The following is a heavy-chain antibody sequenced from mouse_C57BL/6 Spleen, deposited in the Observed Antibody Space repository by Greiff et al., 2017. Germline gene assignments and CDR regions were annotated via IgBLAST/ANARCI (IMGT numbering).Heavy chain of an antibody. Sequence: EVKLVESGGGLVKPGGSLKLSCAASGFTFSSYAMSWVRQTPEKRLEWVATISDGGSYTYYPDNVKGRFTISRDNANNNLYLQLSHLNSEDTAMYYCARYGGDYFGYWGQGTTLTVSS. J-gene: IGHJ2*01. CDR2: ISDGGSYT. V-gene: IGHV5-4*03. D-gene: IGHD1-1*02. CDR3: ARYGGDYFGY. CDR1: GFTFSSYA.